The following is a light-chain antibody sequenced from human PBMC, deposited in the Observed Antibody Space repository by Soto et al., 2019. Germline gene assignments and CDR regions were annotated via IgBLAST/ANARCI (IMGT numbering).Light chain of an antibody. CDR1: QSVLYSSNNKNY. CDR2: WAS. Sequence: DIVMTQSPEFLAVSLGESATINCKSSQSVLYSSNNKNYLAWYQQKPGQPPKLLIYWASSRESGVPDRFGGSGSGTDFTLSIRSLQAEDVVVYYCQQYYTTPRTFGQGTTLEIK. V-gene: IGKV4-1*01. CDR3: QQYYTTPRT. J-gene: IGKJ2*01.